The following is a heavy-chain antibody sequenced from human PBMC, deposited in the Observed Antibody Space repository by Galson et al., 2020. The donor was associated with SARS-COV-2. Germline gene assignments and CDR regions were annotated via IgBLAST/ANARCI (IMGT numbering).Heavy chain of an antibody. D-gene: IGHD6-13*01. Sequence: SQTLSLTCAISGDSVSSDSAAWNWIRQSPSRGLEWLGRTYYRSKWYNDYVQSVESRITIKPDTSRNQFSLHLDSVTPEDTAIYYCARDFQYSIDYWSHGVLVTVSP. CDR1: GDSVSSDSAA. CDR2: TYYRSKWYN. CDR3: ARDFQYSIDY. J-gene: IGHJ4*01. V-gene: IGHV6-1*01.